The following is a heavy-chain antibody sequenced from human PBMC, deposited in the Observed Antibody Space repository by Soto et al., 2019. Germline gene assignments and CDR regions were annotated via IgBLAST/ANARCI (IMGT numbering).Heavy chain of an antibody. Sequence: PSETLTLTCTDSGGSISSSSYYWGWIRQPPGKGLEWIGSIYYSGSTYYNPSLKSRVTISVDTSKNQFSLKLSSVTAADTAVYYCARRVFGYYLGYCSGGSCYSQWFDPWGQGTLVTVSS. CDR3: ARRVFGYYLGYCSGGSCYSQWFDP. CDR2: IYYSGST. D-gene: IGHD2-15*01. CDR1: GGSISSSSYY. V-gene: IGHV4-39*01. J-gene: IGHJ5*02.